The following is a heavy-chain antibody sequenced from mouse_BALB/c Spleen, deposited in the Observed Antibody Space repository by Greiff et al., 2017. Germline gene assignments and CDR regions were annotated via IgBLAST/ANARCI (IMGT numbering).Heavy chain of an antibody. CDR2: ISYDGSN. CDR1: GYSITSGYY. V-gene: IGHV3-6*02. J-gene: IGHJ4*01. CDR3: ANLGYYGAMDY. D-gene: IGHD1-1*01. Sequence: ESGPGLVKPSQSLSLTCSVTGYSITSGYYWNWIRQFPGNKLEWMGYISYDGSNNYNPSLKNRISITRDTSKNQFFLKLNSVTTEDTATYYCANLGYYGAMDYWGQGTSVTVSS.